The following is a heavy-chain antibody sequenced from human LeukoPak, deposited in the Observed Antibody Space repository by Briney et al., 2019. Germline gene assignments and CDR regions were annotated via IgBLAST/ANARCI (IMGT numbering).Heavy chain of an antibody. Sequence: ASVKVSCKASGYTFTGYYIHWVRQAPGQGLECMGWINPNSGGTNYAQKFQGRVTMTRNTSISTAYMELSRLRSDDTAVYYCARGGSGSYFSWLDPWGQGTLVTVSS. CDR1: GYTFTGYY. V-gene: IGHV1-2*02. CDR2: INPNSGGT. D-gene: IGHD3-10*01. CDR3: ARGGSGSYFSWLDP. J-gene: IGHJ5*02.